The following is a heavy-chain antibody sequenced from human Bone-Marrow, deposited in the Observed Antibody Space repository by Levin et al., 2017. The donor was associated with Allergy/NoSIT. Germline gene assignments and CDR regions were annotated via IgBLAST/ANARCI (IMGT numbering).Heavy chain of an antibody. D-gene: IGHD2-15*01. CDR1: GDSISNYY. CDR2: ISYSGNT. V-gene: IGHV4-59*01. Sequence: SETLSLTCTVSGDSISNYYWNWIRQSPWKGLEWIGHISYSGNTMYNPSLNSRVTISADTSKNQFTLNLNSVTTADTGVYYCARRRNMGGPDAGLYNWLDPWGQGTLVTVAS. J-gene: IGHJ5*02. CDR3: ARRRNMGGPDAGLYNWLDP.